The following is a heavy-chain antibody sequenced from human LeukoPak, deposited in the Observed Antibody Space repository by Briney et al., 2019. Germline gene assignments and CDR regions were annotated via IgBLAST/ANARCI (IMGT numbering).Heavy chain of an antibody. V-gene: IGHV3-23*01. D-gene: IGHD6-6*01. CDR3: AKDRRQLGGGFDP. Sequence: HPGGSLRLSCAASGFTFSSYAMSWVRQAPGKGLEWVSAISGSGGSTYYADSVKGRFTISRDNSENTLYLQMNSLRAEDTAVYYCAKDRRQLGGGFDPWGQGTLVTVSS. CDR1: GFTFSSYA. CDR2: ISGSGGST. J-gene: IGHJ5*02.